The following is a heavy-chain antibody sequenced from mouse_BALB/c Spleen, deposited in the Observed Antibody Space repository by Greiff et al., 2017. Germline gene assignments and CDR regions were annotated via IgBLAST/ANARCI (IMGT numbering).Heavy chain of an antibody. CDR3: ARKGNTARAT. V-gene: IGHV1S81*02. CDR2: INPSNGRT. Sequence: QVQLKQPGAELVKPGASVKLSCKASGYTFTSYWMHWVKQRPGQGLEWIGEINPSNGRTNYNEKFKSKATLTVDKSSSTAYMQLSSLTSEDSAVYYCARKGNTARATWGQGTTLTVSS. CDR1: GYTFTSYW. D-gene: IGHD3-1*01. J-gene: IGHJ2*01.